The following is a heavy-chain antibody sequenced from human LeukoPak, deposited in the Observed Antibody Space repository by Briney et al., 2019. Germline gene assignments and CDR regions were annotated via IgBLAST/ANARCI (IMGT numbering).Heavy chain of an antibody. CDR2: VYSSGTT. CDR3: ARKGSPGYSYGNGHDY. CDR1: GVSISSYY. V-gene: IGHV4-4*07. Sequence: SETLSLTCTVSGVSISSYYWSWVRQPAGKGLEWIGRVYSSGTTNYNPSLMSRVTMSVDTSKNQFSLRLTSVTAADTAVYYCARKGSPGYSYGNGHDYWGQGTLVTVSS. J-gene: IGHJ4*01. D-gene: IGHD5-18*01.